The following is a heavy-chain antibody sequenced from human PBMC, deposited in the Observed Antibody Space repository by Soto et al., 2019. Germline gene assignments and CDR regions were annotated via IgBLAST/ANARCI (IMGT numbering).Heavy chain of an antibody. J-gene: IGHJ4*02. D-gene: IGHD6-13*01. CDR2: ISGSGVST. CDR1: GFTFSSYA. V-gene: IGHV3-23*01. CDR3: AKEHHYSSSWSEFDY. Sequence: EVQLLGSGGGLVQPGGSLRLSCAASGFTFSSYAMSWVRQAPGKGLEWVSAISGSGVSTYYADSVKGRFSISRDNSKNTLYLQMNSLRAEDTAVYYCAKEHHYSSSWSEFDYWGQGTLVTVSS.